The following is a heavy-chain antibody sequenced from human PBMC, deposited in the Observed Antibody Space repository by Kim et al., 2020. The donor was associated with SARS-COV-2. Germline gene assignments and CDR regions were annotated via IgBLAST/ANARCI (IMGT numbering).Heavy chain of an antibody. Sequence: YNPSLKSRVTISVDTSKNLCSLKLSSVTAADTAVYYCATKNFWSGYWGDFWGQGTLVTVSS. V-gene: IGHV4-34*01. J-gene: IGHJ4*02. CDR3: ATKNFWSGYWGDF. D-gene: IGHD3-3*01.